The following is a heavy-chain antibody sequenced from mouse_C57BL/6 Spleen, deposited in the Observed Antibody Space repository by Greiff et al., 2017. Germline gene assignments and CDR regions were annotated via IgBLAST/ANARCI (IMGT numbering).Heavy chain of an antibody. J-gene: IGHJ1*03. Sequence: QVQLQQSGPELVKPGASVKISCKASGYAFSSSWMNWVKQRPGKGLEWIGRIYPGDGDTNYNGKFKGKATLTADKSSSTAYMQLSSLTSEDAAVYFCARRRGATVVATGWYFDVWGTGTTVTVSS. CDR1: GYAFSSSW. V-gene: IGHV1-82*01. D-gene: IGHD1-1*01. CDR3: ARRRGATVVATGWYFDV. CDR2: IYPGDGDT.